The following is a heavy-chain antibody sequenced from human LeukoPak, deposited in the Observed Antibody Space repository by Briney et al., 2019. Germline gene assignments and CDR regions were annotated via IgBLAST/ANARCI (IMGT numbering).Heavy chain of an antibody. CDR3: SSAGGMEYYCYNYTDV. D-gene: IGHD3-16*01. Sequence: ASVKVSCKASGYTFTSYGISWVRQAPGQGLEWMGWISAYNGNTNYAQKLQGRVTMTTDASTSTAYMELRSWRSDDAAVYYCSSAGGMEYYCYNYTDVWGKGTTVTVSS. V-gene: IGHV1-18*01. J-gene: IGHJ6*03. CDR1: GYTFTSYG. CDR2: ISAYNGNT.